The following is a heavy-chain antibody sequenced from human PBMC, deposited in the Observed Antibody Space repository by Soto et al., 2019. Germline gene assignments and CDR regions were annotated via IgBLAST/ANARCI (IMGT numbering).Heavy chain of an antibody. CDR3: ARVPPQCLVTHYFDY. D-gene: IGHD6-19*01. V-gene: IGHV3-7*01. Sequence: PGGSLRLSCSASGITFSSYWMSWVRQAPGKGLEWVANINQAGSEEYYVDPVKGRFTISRDNAKNSLYLQIHSLRAEDTAVYYCARVPPQCLVTHYFDYRDQGTLVTVSS. CDR2: INQAGSEE. CDR1: GITFSSYW. J-gene: IGHJ4*02.